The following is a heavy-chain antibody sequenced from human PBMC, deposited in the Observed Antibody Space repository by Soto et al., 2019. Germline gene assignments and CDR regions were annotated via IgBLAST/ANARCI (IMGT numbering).Heavy chain of an antibody. CDR3: AADGGGGVRIDYGMDV. J-gene: IGHJ6*02. CDR1: GYTFTSSG. Sequence: ASVKVSCKASGYTFTSSGMSWVRQAPGQGLEWMGWISAHTGSSEYAQRFQGRVTMTTDRSTSTAYMELRSLRSEDTAVYYCAADGGGGVRIDYGMDVWGQGTTVTVSS. CDR2: ISAHTGSS. V-gene: IGHV1-18*01. D-gene: IGHD2-15*01.